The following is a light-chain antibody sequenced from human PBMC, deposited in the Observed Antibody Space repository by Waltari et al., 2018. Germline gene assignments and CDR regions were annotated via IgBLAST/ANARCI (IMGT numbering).Light chain of an antibody. CDR2: SAS. CDR1: QSVSYS. V-gene: IGKV3-11*01. J-gene: IGKJ1*01. CDR3: QQRSSRPRT. Sequence: EIVLTQSPATLSLSPGERATLSCRASQSVSYSLAWYQQKPGQTPRLLIYSASNRATGIPARFSGSGSGSDFTLTISSLEPEDFAVYYCQQRSSRPRTFGQGTKVEIK.